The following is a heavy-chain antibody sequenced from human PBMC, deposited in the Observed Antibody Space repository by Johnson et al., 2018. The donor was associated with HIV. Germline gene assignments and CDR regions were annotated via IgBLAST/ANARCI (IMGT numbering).Heavy chain of an antibody. V-gene: IGHV3-30*18. CDR2: ISYDGTNK. J-gene: IGHJ3*02. CDR3: AKAQAGGDDGFDI. Sequence: QVQLVESGGGVVQPGRSLRLSCAASGFTFSSYGMHWVRQAPGKGLEWVTVISYDGTNKYYADSVKGRFTISRDNSKNTLYLQMNSLRAEDTAVYYCAKAQAGGDDGFDIWGQGTMVTVSS. D-gene: IGHD2-8*02. CDR1: GFTFSSYG.